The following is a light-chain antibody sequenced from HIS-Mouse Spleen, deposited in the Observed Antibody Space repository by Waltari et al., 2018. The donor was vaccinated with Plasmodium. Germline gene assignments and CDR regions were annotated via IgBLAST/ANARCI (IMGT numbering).Light chain of an antibody. J-gene: IGLJ2*01. CDR1: SSDVGGYNY. Sequence: QSALTQPPSASGSPGQSVTISCTGTSSDVGGYNYFSWYQQHPVKAPNLLVYEVSKRPSGGTDRFCGSKAGNTASLTVAGLQAEDEADEYCSSYAGSNNLVFGGGTKLTVL. CDR2: EVS. CDR3: SSYAGSNNLV. V-gene: IGLV2-8*01.